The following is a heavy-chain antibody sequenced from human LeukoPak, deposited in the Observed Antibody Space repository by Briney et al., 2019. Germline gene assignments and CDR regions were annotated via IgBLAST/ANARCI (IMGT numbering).Heavy chain of an antibody. CDR1: GFTFSSYW. CDR2: IKQDGSEK. Sequence: GGSLRLSCAASGFTFSSYWMSWVRQAPGKGLEWVANIKQDGSEKYYVDSVKGRFTISRDNAKNSLYLQMNSLRAEDTAVYYCVRDVESYYYGMDVWGQGTTVTVSS. J-gene: IGHJ6*02. D-gene: IGHD3-3*01. V-gene: IGHV3-7*01. CDR3: VRDVESYYYGMDV.